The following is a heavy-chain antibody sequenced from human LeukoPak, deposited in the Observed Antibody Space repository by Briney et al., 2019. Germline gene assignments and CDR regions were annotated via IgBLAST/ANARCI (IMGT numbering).Heavy chain of an antibody. CDR3: ARVVYSGYFQH. V-gene: IGHV4-34*01. CDR2: INHSGST. D-gene: IGHD3-10*01. J-gene: IGHJ1*01. Sequence: SETLSLTCAVYGGSFSGYYWSWIRQPPGKGLEWIGEINHSGSTNYNPSLKSRVTISVDTSKNQFSLKLSSVTAADTAVYYCARVVYSGYFQHWGQGTLVTVSS. CDR1: GGSFSGYY.